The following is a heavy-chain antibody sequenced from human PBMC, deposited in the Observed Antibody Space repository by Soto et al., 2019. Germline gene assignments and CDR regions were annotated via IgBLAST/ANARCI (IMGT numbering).Heavy chain of an antibody. Sequence: QVQMQESGPGLVKPSETLSLTCTVSGDSVRNQFWSWIRRPPGRGLEWIGYIYRSGSTTSNPSLKSRLTISVDTSKNQFSLKLSSVTAADTAVYYCARTLDYGHMDVWGKGTTVTVSS. CDR3: ARTLDYGHMDV. V-gene: IGHV4-4*09. CDR1: GDSVRNQF. CDR2: IYRSGST. J-gene: IGHJ6*03. D-gene: IGHD3-16*01.